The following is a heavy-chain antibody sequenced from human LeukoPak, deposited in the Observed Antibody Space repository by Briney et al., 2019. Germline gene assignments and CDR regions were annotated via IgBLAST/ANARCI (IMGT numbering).Heavy chain of an antibody. CDR1: GGSFSGYY. D-gene: IGHD2-8*01. CDR2: INHSGST. J-gene: IGHJ4*02. V-gene: IGHV4-34*01. Sequence: SETLSLTCAVYGGSFSGYYWSLIRQPPGKGLEWIGEINHSGSTNYNPSLKSRVTISVDTSKNQFSLKLSSVTAADTAVYYCARSVVLMVYAMDYWGQGTLVTVSS. CDR3: ARSVVLMVYAMDY.